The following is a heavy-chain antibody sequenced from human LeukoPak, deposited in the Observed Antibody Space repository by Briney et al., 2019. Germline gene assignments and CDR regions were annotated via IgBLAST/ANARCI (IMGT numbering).Heavy chain of an antibody. CDR2: IYTSEST. Sequence: PSENLSLTCTVSGGSISSYYWSWIRQPAGKGLEWIGRIYTSESTNYNPSLKSRVTMSVDTSKNQFSLKLSSVTAADTAVYYCARGEAVAGTIWFDPWGQGTLVTVSS. V-gene: IGHV4-4*07. CDR3: ARGEAVAGTIWFDP. D-gene: IGHD6-19*01. J-gene: IGHJ5*02. CDR1: GGSISSYY.